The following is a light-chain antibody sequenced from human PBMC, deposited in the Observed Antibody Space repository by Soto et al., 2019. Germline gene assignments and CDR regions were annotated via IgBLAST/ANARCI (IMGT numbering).Light chain of an antibody. CDR3: CSYAGAYTLV. J-gene: IGLJ1*01. Sequence: QSALTQPRSVSGSPGQSVTISCTGTSSDVGSYNYVSWYQQHPGKAPKLIIYDVTKRPSGVPDRFSGSKSGNTASLTISGLQAEDEPDYYCCSYAGAYTLVFVTGTQLTVL. CDR1: SSDVGSYNY. CDR2: DVT. V-gene: IGLV2-11*01.